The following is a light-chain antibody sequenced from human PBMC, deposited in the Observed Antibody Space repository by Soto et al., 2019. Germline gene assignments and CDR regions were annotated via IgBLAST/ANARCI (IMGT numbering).Light chain of an antibody. CDR2: GSS. CDR3: QQYGSSPPYT. V-gene: IGKV3-20*01. J-gene: IGKJ2*01. CDR1: QSVSNNY. Sequence: EVVLTQSPGTLSLSPGERATLSCRASQSVSNNYLAWYQQKPGQSTKLLNFGSSDRATGIPDGFSGSGSGTDFTLTISSLEPEDFAVYYCQQYGSSPPYTFGQGTKLEIK.